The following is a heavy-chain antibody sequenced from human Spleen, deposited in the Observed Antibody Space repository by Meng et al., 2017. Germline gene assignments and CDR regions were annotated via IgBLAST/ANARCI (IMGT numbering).Heavy chain of an antibody. J-gene: IGHJ6*01. CDR1: GYNFPDYY. Sequence: ASVKVSCKPSGYNFPDYYIHWVRRAPGQGLEWMGWISAYNGNTNYAQKPQGRVTMTTDTSTSTAYMELRSLRSDDTAVYYCARGGMTNYGMDVWGQGTTVTGYS. CDR3: ARGGMTNYGMDV. V-gene: IGHV1-18*04. CDR2: ISAYNGNT.